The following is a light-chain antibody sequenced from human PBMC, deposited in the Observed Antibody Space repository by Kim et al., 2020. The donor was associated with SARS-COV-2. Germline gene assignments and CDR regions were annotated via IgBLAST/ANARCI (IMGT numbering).Light chain of an antibody. Sequence: DFQMTQSPSSLSASVGDRATIPCRASQTISNFFVWFQQKPGMVPTLLIYSASTWHSGVPSRFCGGGSGTHFTLTISRLQPEDVATYYCQRYNSVPQAFGQGTKVDIK. V-gene: IGKV1-27*01. CDR3: QRYNSVPQA. CDR2: SAS. CDR1: QTISNF. J-gene: IGKJ1*01.